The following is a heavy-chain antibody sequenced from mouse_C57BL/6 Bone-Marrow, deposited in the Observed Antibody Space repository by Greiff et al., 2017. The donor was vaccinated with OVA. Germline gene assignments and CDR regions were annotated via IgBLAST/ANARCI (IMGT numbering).Heavy chain of an antibody. CDR2: ISSGSSTI. CDR1: GFTFSDYG. V-gene: IGHV5-17*01. D-gene: IGHD1-1*01. CDR3: ARTVVGRGAMDY. Sequence: EVKVEESGGGLVKPGGSLKLSCAASGFTFSDYGMHWVRQAPEKGLEWVAYISSGSSTIYYADTVKGRFTISRDNAKNTLFLQMTSLRSEDTAMYYCARTVVGRGAMDYWGQGTSVTVSS. J-gene: IGHJ4*01.